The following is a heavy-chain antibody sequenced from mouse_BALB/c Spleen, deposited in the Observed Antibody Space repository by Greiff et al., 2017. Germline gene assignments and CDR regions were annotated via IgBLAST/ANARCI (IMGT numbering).Heavy chain of an antibody. CDR3: ATIKYYFDY. CDR1: GYTFTDYN. D-gene: IGHD1-2*01. Sequence: EVQLQESGPELVKPGASVKISCKASGYTFTDYNMHWVKQSHGKSLEWIGYIYPYNGGTGYNQKFKSKATLTVDNSSSTAYMELRSLTSEDSAVYYCATIKYYFDYWGQGTTLTVSS. J-gene: IGHJ2*01. V-gene: IGHV1S29*02. CDR2: IYPYNGGT.